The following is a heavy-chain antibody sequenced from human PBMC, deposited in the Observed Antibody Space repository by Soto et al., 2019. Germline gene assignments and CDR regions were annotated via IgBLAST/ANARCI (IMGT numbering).Heavy chain of an antibody. CDR2: ISYDGSNK. V-gene: IGHV3-30*18. CDR1: GFPFSSYG. Sequence: GGSLRLSCAASGFPFSSYGMHWVRQAPGKGLEWVAVISYDGSNKYYADSVKGRFTISRDNSKNTLYLQMNSLRAEDTAVYYCAKGNRDSSGWTFDYWGQGTLVTVSS. D-gene: IGHD6-19*01. CDR3: AKGNRDSSGWTFDY. J-gene: IGHJ4*02.